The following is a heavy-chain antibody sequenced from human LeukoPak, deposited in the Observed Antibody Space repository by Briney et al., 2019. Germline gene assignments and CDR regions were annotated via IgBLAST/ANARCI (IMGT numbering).Heavy chain of an antibody. CDR2: IYYSGST. D-gene: IGHD3-16*02. J-gene: IGHJ4*02. V-gene: IGHV4-30-4*01. CDR1: GGSISSGDYY. Sequence: SETLSLTCTVSGGSISSGDYYWSWIRQPPGKGLEWIGYIYYSGSTYYNSSLKSRVTISVDTSKNQFSLKLSSVTAADTAVYYCARDAEIWGSYRLPLWGQGTLVTVSS. CDR3: ARDAEIWGSYRLPL.